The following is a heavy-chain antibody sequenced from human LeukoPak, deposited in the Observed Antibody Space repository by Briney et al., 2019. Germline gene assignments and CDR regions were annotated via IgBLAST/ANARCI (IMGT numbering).Heavy chain of an antibody. CDR2: IWYDGSNK. J-gene: IGHJ6*03. CDR3: AKAAYDSSGYYNYYYYMDV. D-gene: IGHD3-22*01. Sequence: GGSLRLSCAASGFTFSSCGMHWVRQAPGKGLEWVAVIWYDGSNKYYADSVKGRFTISRDNSKNTLYLQMNSLRAEDTAVYYCAKAAYDSSGYYNYYYYMDVWGKGTTVTVSS. CDR1: GFTFSSCG. V-gene: IGHV3-33*06.